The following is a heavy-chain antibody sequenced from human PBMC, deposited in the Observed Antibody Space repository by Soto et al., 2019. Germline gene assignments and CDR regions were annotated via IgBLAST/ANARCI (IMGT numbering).Heavy chain of an antibody. V-gene: IGHV3-30*18. J-gene: IGHJ4*02. CDR1: GFTFSSYG. D-gene: IGHD3-10*01. CDR2: ISSDGSNK. Sequence: QVQLVESGGGVVQPGRSLRLSCAASGFTFSSYGMHWVRQAPGKGLEWVALISSDGSNKYYADSVKGRFTISRDNSKNTLYLKRNTLRAEDTAVYYCAKVRADYYYGAAPFDYWGQGTLVTVSS. CDR3: AKVRADYYYGAAPFDY.